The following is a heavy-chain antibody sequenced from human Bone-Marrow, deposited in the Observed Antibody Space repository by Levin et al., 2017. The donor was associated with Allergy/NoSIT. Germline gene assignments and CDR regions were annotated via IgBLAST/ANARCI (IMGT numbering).Heavy chain of an antibody. Sequence: GGSLRLSCKGSGYSFTSYWIGWVRQMPGKGLEWMGIIYPGDSDTRYSPSFQGQVTISADKSINTAYLQWTSLKASDTAMYYCARPVLIMVRGGDIWGSFPSAFDIWGQGTKVTVSS. CDR1: GYSFTSYW. D-gene: IGHD3-10*01. CDR2: IYPGDSDT. J-gene: IGHJ3*02. V-gene: IGHV5-51*01. CDR3: ARPVLIMVRGGDIWGSFPSAFDI.